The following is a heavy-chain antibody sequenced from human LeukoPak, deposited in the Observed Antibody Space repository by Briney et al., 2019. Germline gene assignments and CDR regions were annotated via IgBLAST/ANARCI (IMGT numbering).Heavy chain of an antibody. Sequence: GGSLRLSCAASGFTFSSYEMNWVRQPPGKGLEWVSYISSSGSTIYNAASVKGRFTISRDNAKNSLYLQMNRLRAEDTAVYYCAELGITMFVGVWGKGTTVTISS. D-gene: IGHD3-10*02. V-gene: IGHV3-48*03. CDR1: GFTFSSYE. J-gene: IGHJ6*04. CDR2: ISSSGSTI. CDR3: AELGITMFVGV.